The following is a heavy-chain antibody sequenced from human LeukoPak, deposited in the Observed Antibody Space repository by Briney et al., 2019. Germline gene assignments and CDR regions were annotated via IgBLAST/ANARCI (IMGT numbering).Heavy chain of an antibody. V-gene: IGHV5-51*01. CDR2: IYPGDSHP. J-gene: IGHJ3*02. D-gene: IGHD3-22*01. CDR3: ARRVNYYDSSGYYYQGAFDI. CDR1: GYNFTSYW. Sequence: GESLKISCKGSGYNFTSYWIGWVRRMPGKGLEWMGIIYPGDSHPRYSPSFRGHVTISADKSVTTAYLQWSSLKASDTAIYYCARRVNYYDSSGYYYQGAFDIWGQGTMVTVSS.